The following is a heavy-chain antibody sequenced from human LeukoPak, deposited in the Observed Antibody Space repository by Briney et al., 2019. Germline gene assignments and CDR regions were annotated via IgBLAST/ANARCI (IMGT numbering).Heavy chain of an antibody. J-gene: IGHJ4*02. CDR2: IYTSGST. Sequence: SETLSLTCTVSGGSISSYYWSWIRQPAGKGLEWIGRIYTSGSTKYNPSLKSRVTMSVDTSKNQFSPKLNSVTAADTAVYYCARESSGWFFDYWGQGTLVTVSS. V-gene: IGHV4-4*07. CDR3: ARESSGWFFDY. D-gene: IGHD6-19*01. CDR1: GGSISSYY.